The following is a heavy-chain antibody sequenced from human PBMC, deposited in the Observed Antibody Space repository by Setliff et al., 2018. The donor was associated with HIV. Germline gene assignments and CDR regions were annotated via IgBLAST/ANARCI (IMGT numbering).Heavy chain of an antibody. CDR1: GFTFEDYG. CDR2: ISWSGGGT. D-gene: IGHD6-19*01. V-gene: IGHV3-20*04. J-gene: IGHJ4*02. Sequence: GGSLRLSCAASGFTFEDYGMSWVRQVPGKGLEWVSGISWSGGGTGYADSLKGRFTISRDNAKNSLYLQMNSLRAEDTAVYYCARAVHSGWYYFDYWGQGTLVTVSS. CDR3: ARAVHSGWYYFDY.